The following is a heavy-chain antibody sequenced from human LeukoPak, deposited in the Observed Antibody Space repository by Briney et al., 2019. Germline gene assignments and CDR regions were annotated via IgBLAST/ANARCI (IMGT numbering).Heavy chain of an antibody. CDR2: INPNSGGT. D-gene: IGHD2-15*01. V-gene: IGHV1-2*02. CDR1: GYPFTGYY. J-gene: IGHJ6*02. CDR3: ARVVAATPEGYYYYYGMDV. Sequence: GGSVKVSFKASGYPFTGYYMHWVRQAPGQGLEWMGWINPNSGGTNYAQKFQGRVTMTRDTSISTAYMELSRLRSDDTAVYYCARVVAATPEGYYYYYGMDVWGQGTTVTVSS.